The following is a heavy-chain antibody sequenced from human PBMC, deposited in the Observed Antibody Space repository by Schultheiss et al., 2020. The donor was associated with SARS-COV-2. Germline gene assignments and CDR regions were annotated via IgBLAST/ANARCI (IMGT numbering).Heavy chain of an antibody. Sequence: ASVKVSCKASGYTFTGYYMHWVRQAPGQGLEWVGRINANSGGTDYGQKFQGRVTMTRDTSISTAYMELSRLRSDDTAVYYCARGYDILTGYPGSSEYAFDIWGQGTMVTVSS. V-gene: IGHV1-2*06. CDR2: INANSGGT. CDR3: ARGYDILTGYPGSSEYAFDI. D-gene: IGHD3-9*01. CDR1: GYTFTGYY. J-gene: IGHJ3*02.